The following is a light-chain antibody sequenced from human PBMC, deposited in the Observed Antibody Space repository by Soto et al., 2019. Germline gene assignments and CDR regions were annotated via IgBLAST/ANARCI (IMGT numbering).Light chain of an antibody. CDR2: GAS. Sequence: EIVLTPSPGTLSLSPGERATLYCRASQSVSSTYLAWYQQRPGQAPRLLIYGASSRATGIPDRFSGSGSGTDFTLTVGRLEPEDFAVYFCQQYGSSPVTFGQGTRLEIK. CDR1: QSVSSTY. V-gene: IGKV3-20*01. CDR3: QQYGSSPVT. J-gene: IGKJ5*01.